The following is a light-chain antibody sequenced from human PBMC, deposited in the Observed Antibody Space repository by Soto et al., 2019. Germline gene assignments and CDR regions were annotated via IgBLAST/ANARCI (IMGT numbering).Light chain of an antibody. V-gene: IGKV1-5*01. CDR3: QQDNSFSLST. J-gene: IGKJ3*01. Sequence: DIQMAQSPSTLSASVGDRVTITCRASQNIDSRLAWYQQKPGKAPKLLVYDASTLERGVTSTFSGCGSGTDFTLTVSNLQPEDFATYYCQQDNSFSLSTFGPGIKVETK. CDR1: QNIDSR. CDR2: DAS.